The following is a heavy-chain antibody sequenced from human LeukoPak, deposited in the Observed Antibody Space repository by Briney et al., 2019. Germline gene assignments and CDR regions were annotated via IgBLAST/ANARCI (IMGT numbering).Heavy chain of an antibody. CDR2: ISAYNGNT. Sequence: GASVKVSCKASGYTFTSYGISWVRQAPGQGLEWMGWISAYNGNTNYAQKLQGRVTMTTDTSTSTAYMELRSLRSDDTAVYYCARAHDPRLGLDFWSGYPSYYYYMDVWGKGTTVTVSS. J-gene: IGHJ6*03. V-gene: IGHV1-18*01. CDR3: ARAHDPRLGLDFWSGYPSYYYYMDV. CDR1: GYTFTSYG. D-gene: IGHD3-3*01.